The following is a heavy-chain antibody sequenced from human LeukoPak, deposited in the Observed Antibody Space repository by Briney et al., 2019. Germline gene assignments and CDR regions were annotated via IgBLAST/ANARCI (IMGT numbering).Heavy chain of an antibody. CDR1: GGSISSGDYY. D-gene: IGHD2-2*02. CDR2: IYYSGST. J-gene: IGHJ4*02. CDR3: ARVVPAAIRGIDY. Sequence: SETLSLTCTVSGGSISSGDYYWSWIRQPPGNGLEWIGYIYYSGSTYYNPSLKSRVTISVDTSKNQFSLKLSSVTAADTAVYYCARVVPAAIRGIDYWGQGTLVTVSS. V-gene: IGHV4-30-4*01.